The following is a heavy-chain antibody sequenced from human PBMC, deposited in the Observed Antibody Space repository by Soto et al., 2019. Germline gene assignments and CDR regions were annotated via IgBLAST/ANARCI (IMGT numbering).Heavy chain of an antibody. CDR2: IDWDDGT. J-gene: IGHJ4*02. CDR3: ARDDLRPRFDY. V-gene: IGHV2-70*01. Sequence: SGPTLVNPTPTLTLTCTFSGFSLSTSGMCVSWIGQPPGKALEWLALIDWDDGTYYSNSLKTRLTISKDTSKNQVVLTMTNMDPVDTATYYCARDDLRPRFDYWGQGTLVTVSS. D-gene: IGHD4-17*01. CDR1: GFSLSTSGMC.